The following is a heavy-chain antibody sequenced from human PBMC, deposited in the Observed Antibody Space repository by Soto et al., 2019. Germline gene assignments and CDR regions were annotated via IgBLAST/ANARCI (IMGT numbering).Heavy chain of an antibody. Sequence: EVQLVESGGGLIQPGGSLRLSCAASGFTVSSNYMTWVRQASGKGLEWVSVIYRGGRTSYADSVKGRFTISRDTSKNTVSLQMNSLRAEDTAVYYCARGPPGCNILTGYPREDYYYYAMDVWGQGTTVSVSS. CDR1: GFTVSSNY. V-gene: IGHV3-53*01. D-gene: IGHD3-9*01. CDR3: ARGPPGCNILTGYPREDYYYYAMDV. CDR2: IYRGGRT. J-gene: IGHJ6*02.